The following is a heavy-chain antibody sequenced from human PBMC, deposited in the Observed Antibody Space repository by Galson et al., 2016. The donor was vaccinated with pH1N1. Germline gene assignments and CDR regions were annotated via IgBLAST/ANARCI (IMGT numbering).Heavy chain of an antibody. CDR2: IKQDGSEK. CDR1: GFSLSMYW. D-gene: IGHD3-3*01. CDR3: ARTSEDFADVDLRVFYYYGMDV. J-gene: IGHJ6*02. V-gene: IGHV3-7*03. Sequence: SLRLSCAASGFSLSMYWMSWVRQAPGKGLEWLANIKQDGSEKYYVDSVKGRFTITRDNAKNSVFLEMNRLIAEYTALYYCARTSEDFADVDLRVFYYYGMDVWGQGTTVTVSS.